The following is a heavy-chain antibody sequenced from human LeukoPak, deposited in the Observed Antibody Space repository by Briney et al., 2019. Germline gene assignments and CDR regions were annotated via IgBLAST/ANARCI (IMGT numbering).Heavy chain of an antibody. V-gene: IGHV3-64D*09. CDR1: GFTFSTYP. CDR2: IFTNGDIT. Sequence: GGSLRLPCSASGFTFSTYPMHWVRQAPGKGLEYVSTIFTNGDITSYAASVRGRFSTSRDNSKNTLYLQMSSLRPEDTAVYYCVKSPSDGLDVWGQGATVIVSS. CDR3: VKSPSDGLDV. J-gene: IGHJ6*02.